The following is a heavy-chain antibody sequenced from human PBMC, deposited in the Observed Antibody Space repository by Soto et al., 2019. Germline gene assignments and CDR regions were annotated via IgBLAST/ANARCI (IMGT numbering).Heavy chain of an antibody. V-gene: IGHV3-64D*08. CDR2: ISSNGGST. Sequence: GGSLRLSCSASGFTFSSYAMHWVRQAPGKGLEYVSAISSNGGSTYYADSVKGRFTISRDNSKNTLYLQMSSLRAEDTAVYYCVKERSWWPPGLWFDPWGQGTLVTVSS. D-gene: IGHD2-15*01. CDR3: VKERSWWPPGLWFDP. CDR1: GFTFSSYA. J-gene: IGHJ5*02.